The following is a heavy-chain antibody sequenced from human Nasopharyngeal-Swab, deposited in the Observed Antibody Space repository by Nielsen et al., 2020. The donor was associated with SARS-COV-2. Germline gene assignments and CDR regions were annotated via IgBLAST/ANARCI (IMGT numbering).Heavy chain of an antibody. CDR1: GFSYSNYG. CDR2: VYSGGNR. D-gene: IGHD6-13*01. CDR3: ARLGGSSWYFDY. J-gene: IGHJ4*02. V-gene: IGHV3-NL1*01. Sequence: GESLKISCAASGFSYSNYGMNWVRQAPGKGLEWVSVVYSGGNRYYADSVKGRFTISRDEATNSLYLQMNSLRAEDTAVYYCARLGGSSWYFDYWGQGTLVTVSS.